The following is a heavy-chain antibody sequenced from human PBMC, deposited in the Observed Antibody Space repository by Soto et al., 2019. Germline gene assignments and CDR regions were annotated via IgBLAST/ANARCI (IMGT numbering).Heavy chain of an antibody. CDR3: ARDWGVYDYSPFDY. CDR1: GGTFSSYA. Sequence: QVQLVQSGAEVKKPGSSVKVSCKASGGTFSSYAISWVRQAPGQGLEWMGGIIPIFGTADYAQKFQGRVTITANESKSTAYIELSSLRSEDTAVYYCARDWGVYDYSPFDYWGQGTLVTVSS. CDR2: IIPIFGTA. D-gene: IGHD4-4*01. J-gene: IGHJ4*02. V-gene: IGHV1-69*12.